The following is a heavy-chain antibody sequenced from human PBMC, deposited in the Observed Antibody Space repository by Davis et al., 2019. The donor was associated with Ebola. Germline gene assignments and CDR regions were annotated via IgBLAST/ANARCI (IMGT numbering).Heavy chain of an antibody. CDR3: AKGGDARGIAAAGTEAHY. CDR2: IRSKANSYAT. J-gene: IGHJ4*02. CDR1: GFTFSGSA. Sequence: GASLTISCAASGFTFSGSAMHWVRQASGKGLEWVGRIRSKANSYATAYAASVKGRFTISRDDSKNTAYLQMNSLRAEDTAVYYCAKGGDARGIAAAGTEAHYWGQGTLVTVSS. V-gene: IGHV3-73*01. D-gene: IGHD6-13*01.